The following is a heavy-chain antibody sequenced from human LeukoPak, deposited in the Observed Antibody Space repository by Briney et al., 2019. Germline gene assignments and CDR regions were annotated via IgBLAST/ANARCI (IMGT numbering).Heavy chain of an antibody. V-gene: IGHV3-33*01. CDR2: IWYDGSNK. CDR1: GFTFSSYG. J-gene: IGHJ4*02. CDR3: ARDYYYDSSGSESNFDY. D-gene: IGHD3-22*01. Sequence: GGSLRLSCAASGFTFSSYGMHWVRQAPGKGLEWVAVIWYDGSNKYYADSVKGRFTISRDNSKNTLYLQMNSLRAEDTAVYYCARDYYYDSSGSESNFDYWGQGTLVTVSS.